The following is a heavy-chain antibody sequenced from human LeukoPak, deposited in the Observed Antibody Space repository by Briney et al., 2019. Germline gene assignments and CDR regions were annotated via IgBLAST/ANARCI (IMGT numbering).Heavy chain of an antibody. V-gene: IGHV3-30*18. CDR3: AKDLGVAEDY. D-gene: IGHD2-15*01. CDR2: ISYDGSNK. Sequence: PGGSLRLSCAASGFTFSSYGMHWVRQAPGKGLEWVAVISYDGSNKYYADSVKGRFTISRDNSKNTLYLQMNSLRAEDTAVYYCAKDLGVAEDYWGQGTLVTVSS. CDR1: GFTFSSYG. J-gene: IGHJ4*02.